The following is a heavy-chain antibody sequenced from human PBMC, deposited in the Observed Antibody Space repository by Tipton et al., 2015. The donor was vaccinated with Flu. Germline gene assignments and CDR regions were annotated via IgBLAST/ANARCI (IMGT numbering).Heavy chain of an antibody. J-gene: IGHJ4*02. D-gene: IGHD3-22*01. CDR1: GYTFTSYY. V-gene: IGHV1-46*01. Sequence: QVQLVQSGPEVKKPGASVKVSCKASGYTFTSYYMHWVRQAPGQGLEWMGIINPSGGSTSYAQKFQGRVTMTRDTSTSTVYMELSSLRSEDTAVYYCARGAVLTYYYDSSGPFGYWGQGTLVTVSS. CDR2: INPSGGST. CDR3: ARGAVLTYYYDSSGPFGY.